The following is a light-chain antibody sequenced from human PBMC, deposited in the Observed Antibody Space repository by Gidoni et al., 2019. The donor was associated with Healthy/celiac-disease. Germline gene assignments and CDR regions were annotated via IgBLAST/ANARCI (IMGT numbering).Light chain of an antibody. CDR3: QQYNGYSYT. Sequence: DIQMTQSPSTLSASVGDRVTITCRASQSISYWLAWYQQKPGKAPKLLSYKASTLETGVPSRFGGSGSGTEFTLTISSLQPDDFATYYCQQYNGYSYTFGQGTKLEIK. CDR2: KAS. V-gene: IGKV1-5*03. CDR1: QSISYW. J-gene: IGKJ2*01.